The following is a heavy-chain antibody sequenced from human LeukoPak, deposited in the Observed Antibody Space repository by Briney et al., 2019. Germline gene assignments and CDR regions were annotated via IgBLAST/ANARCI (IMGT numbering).Heavy chain of an antibody. CDR2: ISGSGGST. CDR1: GFTFSSYA. J-gene: IGHJ4*02. Sequence: GGCLRLSCAASGFTFSSYAMSWVRQAPGKGLEWVSAISGSGGSTYYADSVKGRFTISRDNSKNTLYLQMNGLRAEDTAVYYCATIAVAGTLCCVYWGQGTLVTVSS. CDR3: ATIAVAGTLCCVY. D-gene: IGHD6-19*01. V-gene: IGHV3-23*01.